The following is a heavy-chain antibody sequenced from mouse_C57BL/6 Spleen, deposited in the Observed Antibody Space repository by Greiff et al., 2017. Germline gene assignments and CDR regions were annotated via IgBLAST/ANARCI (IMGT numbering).Heavy chain of an antibody. CDR3: ARRDYGSSYWYFDV. J-gene: IGHJ1*03. CDR1: GFTFSDYY. V-gene: IGHV5-16*01. D-gene: IGHD1-1*01. Sequence: EVMLVESEGGLVQPGSSMKLSCTASGFTFSDYYMAWVRQVPEKGLEWVANINYDGSSTYYLDSLKSRFIISSDNAKNILYLQMSSLKSEDTATYYCARRDYGSSYWYFDVWGTGTTVTVSS. CDR2: INYDGSST.